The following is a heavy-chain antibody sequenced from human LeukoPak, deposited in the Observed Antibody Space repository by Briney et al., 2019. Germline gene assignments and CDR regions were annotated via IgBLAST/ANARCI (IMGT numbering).Heavy chain of an antibody. CDR1: GGTFSSYA. Sequence: ASVKVSCKASGGTFSSYAINWVRQATGQGLEWMGWMNPNSGNTGYAQKFQGRVTMTRNTSISTAYMELSSLRSEDTAVYYCARAGTLYYYHGMDVWGQGTTVTVSS. J-gene: IGHJ6*02. CDR3: ARAGTLYYYHGMDV. V-gene: IGHV1-8*02. D-gene: IGHD6-13*01. CDR2: MNPNSGNT.